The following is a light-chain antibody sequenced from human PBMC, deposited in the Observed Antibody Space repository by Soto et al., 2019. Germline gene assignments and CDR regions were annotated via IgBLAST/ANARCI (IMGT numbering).Light chain of an antibody. CDR3: QQYKNWPTYT. Sequence: EIVLTQSPATLSVSPGEIATLSCRASQSVSSNLAWYQQKPGQAPRLLIYGASTRATGIPARFNGSGSGTEFARTIRSRESEDFAVYYCQQYKNWPTYTFGQGTKLEIK. J-gene: IGKJ2*01. V-gene: IGKV3D-15*01. CDR2: GAS. CDR1: QSVSSN.